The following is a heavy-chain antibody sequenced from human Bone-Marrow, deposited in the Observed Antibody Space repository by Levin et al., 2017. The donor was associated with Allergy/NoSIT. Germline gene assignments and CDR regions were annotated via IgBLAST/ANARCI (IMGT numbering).Heavy chain of an antibody. CDR3: ARNVVRTGYYDY. Sequence: ASVKVSCKASGYTFTSYAVHWVRQAPGQRLEWLGWIAAANGDIEYSHNFQGRVTITRDTSASTAYMELNTLRSEDTAVYYCARNVVRTGYYDYWGQGTLVTVSS. V-gene: IGHV1-3*01. CDR2: IAAANGDI. J-gene: IGHJ4*02. CDR1: GYTFTSYA. D-gene: IGHD2-2*01.